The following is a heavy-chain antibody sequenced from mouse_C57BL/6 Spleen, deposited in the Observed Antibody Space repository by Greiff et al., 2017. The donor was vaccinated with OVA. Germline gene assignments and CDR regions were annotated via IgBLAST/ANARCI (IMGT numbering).Heavy chain of an antibody. J-gene: IGHJ3*01. CDR3: TRGGYTRFFAY. CDR2: IDPETGGT. CDR1: GYTFTDYE. V-gene: IGHV1-15*01. Sequence: QVQLQQSGAELVRPGASVTLSCKASGYTFTDYEMHWVKQTPVHSLEWIGAIDPETGGTAYNQKFKGKAILTADKSSSTAYMELRSLTSEDSAVYYCTRGGYTRFFAYWGQGTLVTVSA. D-gene: IGHD2-14*01.